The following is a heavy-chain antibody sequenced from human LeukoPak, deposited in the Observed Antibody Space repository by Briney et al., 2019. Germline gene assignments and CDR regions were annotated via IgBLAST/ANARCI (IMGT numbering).Heavy chain of an antibody. D-gene: IGHD3-10*01. J-gene: IGHJ3*02. CDR2: FDPEDGET. CDR3: ATDYYGSGSYSPQAFDI. CDR1: GYTLTELS. Sequence: ASVKVSCKVSGYTLTELSMRWVRQAPGKGLEWMGGFDPEDGETIYAQKFQGRVTMTEDTSTDTAYMELSSLRSEDTAVYFCATDYYGSGSYSPQAFDIWGQGTMVTVSS. V-gene: IGHV1-24*01.